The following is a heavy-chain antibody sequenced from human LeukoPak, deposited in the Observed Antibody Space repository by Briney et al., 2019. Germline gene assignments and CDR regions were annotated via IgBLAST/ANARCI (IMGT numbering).Heavy chain of an antibody. CDR2: ISGNGGKT. V-gene: IGHV3-23*01. D-gene: IGHD3-3*02. J-gene: IGHJ4*02. CDR3: AKAGSIRFDY. Sequence: GGSLRLSCASSGFPFSSYAMHWVGQCPGKGLEWVAGISGNGGKTYYADSVKGRFTISSDNSKNTLYLKMNSLRAEDTAVYYCAKAGSIRFDYWGQGTLVTVSS. CDR1: GFPFSSYA.